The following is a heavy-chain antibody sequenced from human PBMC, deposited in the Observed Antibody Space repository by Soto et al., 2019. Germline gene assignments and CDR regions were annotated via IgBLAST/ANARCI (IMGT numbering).Heavy chain of an antibody. Sequence: SETLSLTCTVSGGSISSGGYYWSWIRQHPGKGLEWIGYIYYSGSTYYNPSLKSRVTISVDTSKNQFSLKLSSVTAADTAVYYCARTRSSDYDFWSGYSYFDYWGQGTLVTVSS. J-gene: IGHJ4*02. CDR3: ARTRSSDYDFWSGYSYFDY. V-gene: IGHV4-31*03. CDR2: IYYSGST. CDR1: GGSISSGGYY. D-gene: IGHD3-3*01.